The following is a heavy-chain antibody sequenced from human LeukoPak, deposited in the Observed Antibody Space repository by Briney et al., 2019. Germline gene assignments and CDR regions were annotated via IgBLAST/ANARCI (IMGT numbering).Heavy chain of an antibody. CDR3: AKDRVRGGYYYYYYMDV. D-gene: IGHD3-10*01. V-gene: IGHV3-23*01. CDR2: ISGSGGST. Sequence: PGGSLRLSCAASGFTFSSYAMSWVRQAPGKGLEWVSAISGSGGSTYYADSVKGRFTISRDNSKNTLYLQMNSLRAEDTAVYYCAKDRVRGGYYYYYYMDVWGKGTTVTVSS. J-gene: IGHJ6*03. CDR1: GFTFSSYA.